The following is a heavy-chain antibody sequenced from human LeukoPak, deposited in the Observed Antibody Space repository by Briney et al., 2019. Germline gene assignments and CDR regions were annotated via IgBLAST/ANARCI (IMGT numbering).Heavy chain of an antibody. Sequence: AASVKVSCKASRYIFTGFNFHWVRQAPGQGLEWMGRINADSGGTDLAQKFQGRITMTRDTSVSTTYMELTGLISDDTAIYYCARQADYLDNSGHYYVGDLNPWGRGTLVTVSS. D-gene: IGHD3-22*01. J-gene: IGHJ5*02. V-gene: IGHV1-2*06. CDR1: RYIFTGFN. CDR3: ARQADYLDNSGHYYVGDLNP. CDR2: INADSGGT.